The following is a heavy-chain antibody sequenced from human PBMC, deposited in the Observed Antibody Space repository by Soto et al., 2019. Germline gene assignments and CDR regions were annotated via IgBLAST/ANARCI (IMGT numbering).Heavy chain of an antibody. Sequence: GGSLRLSCAASGFTFSSYGMHWVRQAPGKGLEWVAVIWYDGSNKYYADSVKGRFTISRDNSKNTLYLQMNSLRAEDTAVYYCARDQRESSFWSGYRNYYYYYYMDVWGKGTTVTVSS. J-gene: IGHJ6*03. CDR3: ARDQRESSFWSGYRNYYYYYYMDV. D-gene: IGHD3-3*01. V-gene: IGHV3-33*01. CDR2: IWYDGSNK. CDR1: GFTFSSYG.